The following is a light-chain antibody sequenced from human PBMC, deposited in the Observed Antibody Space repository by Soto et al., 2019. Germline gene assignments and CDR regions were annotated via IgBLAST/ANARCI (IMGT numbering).Light chain of an antibody. CDR1: SSDVGGYNY. CDR3: WSYAGSYTYV. V-gene: IGLV2-11*01. CDR2: DVT. J-gene: IGLJ1*01. Sequence: QSALTQPRSVSGSPGQSVTISCTGTSSDVGGYNYVSWYQQHPGKAPKLMIYDVTKRPSGVPDRFSGSKSGNTASLTISGLQAEDDAHYYCWSYAGSYTYVFGTGTKVTVL.